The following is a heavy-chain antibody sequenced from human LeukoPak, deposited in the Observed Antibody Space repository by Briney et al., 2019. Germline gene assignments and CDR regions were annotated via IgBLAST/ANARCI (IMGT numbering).Heavy chain of an antibody. D-gene: IGHD4-17*01. J-gene: IGHJ5*02. V-gene: IGHV1-69*13. Sequence: ASVKVSCKASGGTFSSYAISWVRQAPGQGLEWMGGIIPIFGTANYAQKFRGRVTITADESTSTAYMELSSLRSEDTAVYYCARVRYTVTTTDVRFDPWGQGTLVTVSS. CDR3: ARVRYTVTTTDVRFDP. CDR2: IIPIFGTA. CDR1: GGTFSSYA.